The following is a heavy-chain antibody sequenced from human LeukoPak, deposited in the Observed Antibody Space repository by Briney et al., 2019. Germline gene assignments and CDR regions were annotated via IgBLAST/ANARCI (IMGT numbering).Heavy chain of an antibody. CDR1: GGSISSGYS. D-gene: IGHD3-3*01. CDR3: ARLAYDFWSSWPSEGMDV. J-gene: IGHJ6*02. CDR2: IYYSGST. V-gene: IGHV4-30-4*08. Sequence: SETLSLTCTVSGGSISSGYSWTWIRHHPGKGLEWIGYIYYSGSTYYNPSLKSRVTISVDTSKNQFSLKLSSVTAADTAVYYCARLAYDFWSSWPSEGMDVWGQGTTVTVSS.